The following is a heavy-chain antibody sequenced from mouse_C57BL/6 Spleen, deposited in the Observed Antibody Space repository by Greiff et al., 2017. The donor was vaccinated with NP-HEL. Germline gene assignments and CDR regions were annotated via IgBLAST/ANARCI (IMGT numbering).Heavy chain of an antibody. CDR2: IYPSDSET. J-gene: IGHJ3*01. Sequence: VQLQQPGAELVRPGSSVKLSCKASGYTFTSYWMDWVKQRPGQGLEWIGNIYPSDSETNYNQKFKDKATLTVDKSSSTAYLQLSSLTSEDSAFYYFARIPYSNYGFAYWGQGTLVTVSA. V-gene: IGHV1-61*01. CDR3: ARIPYSNYGFAY. D-gene: IGHD2-5*01. CDR1: GYTFTSYW.